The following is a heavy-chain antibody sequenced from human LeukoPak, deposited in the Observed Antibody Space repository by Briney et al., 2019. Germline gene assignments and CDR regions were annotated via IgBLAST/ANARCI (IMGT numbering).Heavy chain of an antibody. CDR3: ASTSRLSRLTMATTPNFDY. V-gene: IGHV4-59*08. J-gene: IGHJ4*02. D-gene: IGHD5-24*01. CDR2: IYYSGST. Sequence: PSETLSLTCTVSGGSISSYYWSWIRQPPGKGLEWIVYIYYSGSTNYNPSLKSRVTISVDTSKNQFSLKLSSVTAADTAVYYCASTSRLSRLTMATTPNFDYWGQGTLVTVSS. CDR1: GGSISSYY.